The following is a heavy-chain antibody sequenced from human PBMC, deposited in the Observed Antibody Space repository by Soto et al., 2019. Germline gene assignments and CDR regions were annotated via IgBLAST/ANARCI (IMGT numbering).Heavy chain of an antibody. J-gene: IGHJ4*02. CDR2: INAGNGNT. Sequence: QVQLVQSGAEVKQPGASVKVSCKASAYTFTRYAMHWVRQAPGQRLEWMGWINAGNGNTKYSQKFQGRVTISRDTSASTAYMDLSSLRSEATAVYYCARGATMGPYYFDFWGQGTLVTVSS. CDR3: ARGATMGPYYFDF. CDR1: AYTFTRYA. V-gene: IGHV1-3*01. D-gene: IGHD3-10*01.